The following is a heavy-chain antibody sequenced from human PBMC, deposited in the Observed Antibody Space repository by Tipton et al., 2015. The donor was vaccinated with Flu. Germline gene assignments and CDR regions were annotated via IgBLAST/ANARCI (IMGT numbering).Heavy chain of an antibody. D-gene: IGHD4-11*01. J-gene: IGHJ5*02. CDR2: VSRPGST. V-gene: IGHV4-38-2*01. CDR1: GDSISSDYY. Sequence: TLSLTCAVSGDSISSDYYWGWIRQFPGKGLEWIGTVSRPGSTVYNSSLQSRATISLDSSRNRFSLKVTSVTAADTATYYCARRDYSNYVSQPKNWFDLWGQGILVTVSS. CDR3: ARRDYSNYVSQPKNWFDL.